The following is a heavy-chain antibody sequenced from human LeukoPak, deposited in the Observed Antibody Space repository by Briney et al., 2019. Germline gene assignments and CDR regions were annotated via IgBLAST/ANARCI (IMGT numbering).Heavy chain of an antibody. CDR3: ARDRYTSGWYADL. V-gene: IGHV4-59*01. Sequence: SETLSLTCTVSGGSISSYYWSWIRQPPGKGLEWIGYIYYSGSTNYNPSLKSRVTISVDTSKNQFSLELNSVTAADTAVYYCARDRYTSGWYADLWGRGTLVTVSS. D-gene: IGHD6-19*01. CDR2: IYYSGST. J-gene: IGHJ2*01. CDR1: GGSISSYY.